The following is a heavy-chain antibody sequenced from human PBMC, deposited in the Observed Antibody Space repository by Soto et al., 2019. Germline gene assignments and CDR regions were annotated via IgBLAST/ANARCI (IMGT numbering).Heavy chain of an antibody. D-gene: IGHD2-21*01. CDR3: AKVPSAYYFDY. V-gene: IGHV3-23*01. CDR2: INNSGGST. CDR1: GFTFSSYA. Sequence: GGSLRLCCAASGFTFSSYAMSWVRQAPGKGLEWVSAINNSGGSTYYADSVKGRFTISRDNSKNTLYLQMNSLRAKDTAVYYCAKVPSAYYFDYWGQGTLVTGSS. J-gene: IGHJ4*02.